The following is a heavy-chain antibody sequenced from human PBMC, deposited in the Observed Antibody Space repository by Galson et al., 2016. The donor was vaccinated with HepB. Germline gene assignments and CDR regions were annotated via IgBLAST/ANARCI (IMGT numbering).Heavy chain of an antibody. CDR3: ARVSGHYSGSGSYIPQPYYYGMDV. CDR2: IHRTGGGT. D-gene: IGHD3-10*01. V-gene: IGHV3-23*01. J-gene: IGHJ6*02. CDR1: GFTFTNYA. Sequence: SLRLSCAASGFTFTNYAMTWVRQAPGKGLEWVSSIHRTGGGTYYADSVKGRFTISRDNSKNTLYLQMNSLRADDTAVFYCARVSGHYSGSGSYIPQPYYYGMDVWGQGTTVTVSS.